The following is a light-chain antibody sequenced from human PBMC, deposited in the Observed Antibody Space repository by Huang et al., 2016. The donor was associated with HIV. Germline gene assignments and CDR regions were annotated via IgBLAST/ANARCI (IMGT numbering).Light chain of an antibody. CDR2: WAS. CDR1: QSLLYSLNNKNY. Sequence: DIVMTQSPDSLSVSPGERATIDCKSSQSLLYSLNNKNYLAWFQQKPGRPPKLLLYWASTRKSGIPERFSGSGSGTDFTLTINNLQPEDVATYYCQQYYQNPQTFGQGT. J-gene: IGKJ5*01. CDR3: QQYYQNPQT. V-gene: IGKV4-1*01.